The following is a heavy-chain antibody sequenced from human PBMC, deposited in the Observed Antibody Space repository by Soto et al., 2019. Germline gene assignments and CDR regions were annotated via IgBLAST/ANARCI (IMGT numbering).Heavy chain of an antibody. CDR2: INHSGST. CDR3: ASARHYYDILTGYYPGYYYGMDV. J-gene: IGHJ6*02. V-gene: IGHV4-34*01. CDR1: GGSFSGYY. D-gene: IGHD3-9*01. Sequence: SETLSLTCAVYGGSFSGYYWSWIRQPPGKGLEWIGEINHSGSTNYNPSLKSRVTISVDTSKNQFSLKLSSVTAADTAVYYCASARHYYDILTGYYPGYYYGMDVWCQGTTVT.